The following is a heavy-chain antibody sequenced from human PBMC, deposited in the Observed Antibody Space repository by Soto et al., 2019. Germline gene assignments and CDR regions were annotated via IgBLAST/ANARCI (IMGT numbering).Heavy chain of an antibody. CDR1: GFTFSSYA. J-gene: IGHJ6*02. CDR3: AKKLIESTIFGVVIYPYYYYYGMDV. D-gene: IGHD3-3*01. V-gene: IGHV3-23*01. Sequence: EVQLLESGGGLVQPGGSLRLSCAASGFTFSSYAMSWVRQAPGKGLEWVSAISGSGGSTYYADSVKGRFTISRDNSKNTLYLQMNSLRAEDTAVYYCAKKLIESTIFGVVIYPYYYYYGMDVWGQGTTVTVSS. CDR2: ISGSGGST.